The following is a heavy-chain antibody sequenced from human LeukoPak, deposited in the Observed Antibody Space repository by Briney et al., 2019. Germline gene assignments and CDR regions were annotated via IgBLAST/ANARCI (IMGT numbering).Heavy chain of an antibody. CDR3: ARGRLRVRGVTGIFDY. CDR1: GYTFTSYY. CDR2: INPSGGST. J-gene: IGHJ4*02. D-gene: IGHD3-10*01. V-gene: IGHV1-46*01. Sequence: GASVKVSCKASGYTFTSYYMHWVRQAPGQGLEWMGIINPSGGSTSCAQKFQGRVTMTRDTSTSTVYMELSSLRSEDTAVYYCARGRLRVRGVTGIFDYWGQGTLVTVSS.